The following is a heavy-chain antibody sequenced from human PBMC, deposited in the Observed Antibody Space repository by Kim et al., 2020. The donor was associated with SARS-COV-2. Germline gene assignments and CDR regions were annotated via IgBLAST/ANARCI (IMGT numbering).Heavy chain of an antibody. Sequence: SETLSLTCSVSGESVTSGKYYWSWLRQPPGGGLEWIGYVYYLGYTNYNPSLQSRVTLSIDTSKNQFSLDLTSLGAADTAVYYCAGGERRGLLGTYRTGLFDSWGNGTLVTVSS. J-gene: IGHJ5*01. CDR3: AGGERRGLLGTYRTGLFDS. V-gene: IGHV4-61*01. D-gene: IGHD3-10*01. CDR2: VYYLGYT. CDR1: GESVTSGKYY.